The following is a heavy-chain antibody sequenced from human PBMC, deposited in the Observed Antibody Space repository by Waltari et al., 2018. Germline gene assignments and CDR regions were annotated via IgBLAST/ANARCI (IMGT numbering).Heavy chain of an antibody. V-gene: IGHV3-23*03. Sequence: EVQLLESGGGLVQPGGSLRLSCEASGFTFSSYAMSWVRQAPGKGLEWVSVIYIGGSTYYADSVKGRVTISRDNSKNTLYLQMNSLRAEDTAVYYCAKDYYYDSSGCLDYWGQGTLVTVSS. CDR1: GFTFSSYA. J-gene: IGHJ4*02. CDR3: AKDYYYDSSGCLDY. CDR2: IYIGGST. D-gene: IGHD3-22*01.